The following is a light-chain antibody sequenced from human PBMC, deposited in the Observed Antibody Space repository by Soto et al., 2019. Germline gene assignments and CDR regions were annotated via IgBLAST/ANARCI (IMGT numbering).Light chain of an antibody. CDR2: AAS. J-gene: IGKJ5*01. Sequence: AIRMTQSPSSFSASTGDRVTITCRASQGISSYLAWYQQKPGKAPKLLIYAASTLQSGVPSRFSGSGSGTDFTLTIRCLQSEDFATYYCQQYYSYPPIPFGQGTRLEIK. CDR3: QQYYSYPPIP. CDR1: QGISSY. V-gene: IGKV1-8*01.